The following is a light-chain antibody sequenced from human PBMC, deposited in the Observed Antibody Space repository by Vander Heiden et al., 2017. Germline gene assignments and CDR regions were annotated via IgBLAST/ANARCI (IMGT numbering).Light chain of an antibody. CDR3: AAWDDSLIWV. J-gene: IGLJ3*02. Sequence: QSVLPPPPSASGTPGQRVTISCSGSSSNIGSNTVNWYQQLPGTAPKLLIYSNNQRPSGVPDRFSGSKSGTSASLAISGLQSEDEADYYCAAWDDSLIWVFGGGTKLTVL. V-gene: IGLV1-44*01. CDR1: SSNIGSNT. CDR2: SNN.